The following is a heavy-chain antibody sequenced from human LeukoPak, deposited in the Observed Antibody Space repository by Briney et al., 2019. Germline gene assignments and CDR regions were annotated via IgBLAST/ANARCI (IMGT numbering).Heavy chain of an antibody. V-gene: IGHV1-24*01. CDR2: FDAVNGET. Sequence: AAVKVSCKVSGYPLTELSKHWVRQAPGKRLEWMGGFDAVNGETIYAQKFQGRVTMTEDTSTDTAYMELSSLRSEDTAIYYCATRRGILIAARPFSFYYGMDVWGQGTTVTVSS. D-gene: IGHD6-6*01. CDR3: ATRRGILIAARPFSFYYGMDV. J-gene: IGHJ6*02. CDR1: GYPLTELS.